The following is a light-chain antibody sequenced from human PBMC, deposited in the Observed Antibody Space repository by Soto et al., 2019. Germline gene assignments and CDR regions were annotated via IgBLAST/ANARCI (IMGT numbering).Light chain of an antibody. V-gene: IGKV1-5*03. CDR3: QHYNSYSEA. Sequence: DSQMTQSPSTLSGSVGDRDTITCGASQTISSWLAWYQQKPGKAPKLLIYKASTLKSGVPSRFSGSGSGTEFTLTISSLQPDDFATYYCQHYNSYSEAFGQGTKVDIK. CDR1: QTISSW. CDR2: KAS. J-gene: IGKJ1*01.